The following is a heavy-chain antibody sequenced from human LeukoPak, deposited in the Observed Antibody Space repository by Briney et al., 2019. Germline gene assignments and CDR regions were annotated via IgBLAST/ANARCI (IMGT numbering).Heavy chain of an antibody. J-gene: IGHJ4*02. CDR2: ISGSGGST. Sequence: GGSLRLSCAASGFTFSSYAMSWVRQAPGKGLEWVSAISGSGGSTYYADSVKGRFTISRDNSKNTLYLQMNSLRAEDTAVYYCAKTRSLWFGELFTFDYWGQGTLVTVSS. D-gene: IGHD3-10*01. CDR1: GFTFSSYA. CDR3: AKTRSLWFGELFTFDY. V-gene: IGHV3-23*01.